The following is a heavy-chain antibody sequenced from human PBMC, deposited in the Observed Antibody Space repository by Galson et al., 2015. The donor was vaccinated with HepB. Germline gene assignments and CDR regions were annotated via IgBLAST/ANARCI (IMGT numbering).Heavy chain of an antibody. CDR3: ARTYSGYDSYYGMDV. CDR1: GFTFSSYA. Sequence: SLRLSCAASGFTFSSYAMHWVRQAPGKGLEWVAVISYDGSNKYYADSVKGRFTISRDNSKNTLYLQMNSLRAEDTAVYYCARTYSGYDSYYGMDVWGQGTTVTVSS. CDR2: ISYDGSNK. V-gene: IGHV3-30-3*01. D-gene: IGHD5-12*01. J-gene: IGHJ6*02.